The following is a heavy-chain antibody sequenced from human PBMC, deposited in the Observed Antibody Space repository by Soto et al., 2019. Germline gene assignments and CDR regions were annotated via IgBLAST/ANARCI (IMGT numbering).Heavy chain of an antibody. Sequence: EVQLLESGGGLVQPGGSLRLSCAASGFTFSSYAMSWVRQAPGKGLEWVSAISGSGGSTYYADSVKGRFTISRDNSKNTLYLQMNSLRAEDTAVYYCAKGILGRVYDILTGYPYGMDVWGQGTTVTVSS. V-gene: IGHV3-23*01. CDR3: AKGILGRVYDILTGYPYGMDV. CDR2: ISGSGGST. D-gene: IGHD3-9*01. J-gene: IGHJ6*02. CDR1: GFTFSSYA.